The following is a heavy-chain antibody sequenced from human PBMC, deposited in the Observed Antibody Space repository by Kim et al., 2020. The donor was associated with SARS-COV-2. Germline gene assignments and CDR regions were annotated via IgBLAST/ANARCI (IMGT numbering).Heavy chain of an antibody. V-gene: IGHV4-39*01. D-gene: IGHD3-10*01. CDR2: IYYSGST. CDR3: ARGLWFGELTGGHDAFDI. CDR1: GGSISSSSYY. Sequence: SETLSLTCTVSGGSISSSSYYWGWIRQPPGKGLEWIGSIYYSGSTYYNPSLKSRVTISVDTSKNQFSLKLSSVTAADTAVYYCARGLWFGELTGGHDAFDIWGQGTMVTVSS. J-gene: IGHJ3*02.